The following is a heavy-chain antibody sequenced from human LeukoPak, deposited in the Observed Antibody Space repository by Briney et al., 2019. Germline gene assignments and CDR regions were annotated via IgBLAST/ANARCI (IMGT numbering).Heavy chain of an antibody. CDR1: GGSFSGYY. CDR2: INHSGST. J-gene: IGHJ4*02. V-gene: IGHV4-34*01. CDR3: TTRYDFWSGYFAY. Sequence: SETLSLTCAVYGGSFSGYYWSWIRQPPGKGLEWIGEINHSGSTNYNPSLKSRVTISVDTSKNQFSLKLSSVTAADTAVYYCTTRYDFWSGYFAYWGQGTLVTVSS. D-gene: IGHD3-3*01.